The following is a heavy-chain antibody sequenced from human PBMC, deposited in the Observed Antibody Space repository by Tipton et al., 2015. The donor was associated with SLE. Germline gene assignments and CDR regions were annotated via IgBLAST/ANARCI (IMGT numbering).Heavy chain of an antibody. D-gene: IGHD4-17*01. V-gene: IGHV4-34*01. CDR1: GGSFSGYY. J-gene: IGHJ4*02. Sequence: TLSLTCAVYGGSFSGYYCRLIRQPPGEGGGGVGEINHSGSTNYNPSLKSRVTISVDTPKNQFSLKLTSLTAADTAVYYCARGLYGDEPGYWGQGTLVTVSS. CDR3: ARGLYGDEPGY. CDR2: INHSGST.